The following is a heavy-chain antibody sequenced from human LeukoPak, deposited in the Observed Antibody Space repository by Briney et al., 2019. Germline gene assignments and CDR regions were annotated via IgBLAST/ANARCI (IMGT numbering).Heavy chain of an antibody. CDR1: GYSITSGYN. CDR3: VRYCSSATCYTRAVDY. Sequence: SETLSLTCTVSGYSITSGYNWAWIRQPPGKVLEWIGSIYHSGSAYYNPSLKSRVTISVDTSKNQFSLKLSSVTAADTAVYYCVRYCSSATCYTRAVDYWGQGTLVTVSS. J-gene: IGHJ4*02. V-gene: IGHV4-38-2*02. CDR2: IYHSGSA. D-gene: IGHD2-2*02.